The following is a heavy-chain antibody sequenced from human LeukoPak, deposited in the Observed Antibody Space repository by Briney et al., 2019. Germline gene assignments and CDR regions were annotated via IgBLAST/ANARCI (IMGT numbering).Heavy chain of an antibody. Sequence: GGSLRLSCVASGFTSGHIFTDYWMTWVRQVPGKGLEWVANINQDGSQTYYLDSVKARFTISRDNAKNSLYLQMNSLRAEDTAVYYCARWGDTAMPLGHWGQGTLVTVSS. CDR1: GFTSGHIFTDYW. CDR2: INQDGSQT. V-gene: IGHV3-7*01. CDR3: ARWGDTAMPLGH. D-gene: IGHD5-18*01. J-gene: IGHJ4*02.